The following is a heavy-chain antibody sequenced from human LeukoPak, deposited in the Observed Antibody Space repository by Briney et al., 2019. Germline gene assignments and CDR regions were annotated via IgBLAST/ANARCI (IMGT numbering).Heavy chain of an antibody. D-gene: IGHD5-12*01. Sequence: SETLSLTCAVYGGSFSGYYWSWIRQPPGKGLEWIGEINHSGSTNYNPSLKSRVTISVDTSKNQFSLKLSSVTAADTAVYYCARGATIHQNWFDPWGQGTLVTVSS. CDR2: INHSGST. J-gene: IGHJ5*02. CDR3: ARGATIHQNWFDP. CDR1: GGSFSGYY. V-gene: IGHV4-34*01.